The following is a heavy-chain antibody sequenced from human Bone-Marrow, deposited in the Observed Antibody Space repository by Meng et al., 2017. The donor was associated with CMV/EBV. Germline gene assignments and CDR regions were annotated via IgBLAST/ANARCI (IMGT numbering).Heavy chain of an antibody. CDR1: GFTFSSYG. D-gene: IGHD3-22*01. Sequence: GGSLRLSCAASGFTFSSYGMHWVRQAPGKGLEWVSFTQYDGTKKYYVDSVKGRFTISRDNSKNTLYLQMNSLRAEDTAVYYCARGPPYYVIYYGMDVWGQGTTVTVSS. CDR3: ARGPPYYVIYYGMDV. CDR2: TQYDGTKK. J-gene: IGHJ6*02. V-gene: IGHV3-30*02.